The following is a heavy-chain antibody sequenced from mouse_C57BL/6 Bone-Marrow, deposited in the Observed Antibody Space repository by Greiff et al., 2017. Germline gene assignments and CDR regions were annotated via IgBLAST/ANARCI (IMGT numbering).Heavy chain of an antibody. CDR2: ILPGSGST. CDR3: AREGSGSSVYYYAMDY. CDR1: GYTFTGYW. J-gene: IGHJ4*01. D-gene: IGHD1-1*01. Sequence: VKVVESGAELMKPGASVKLSCKATGYTFTGYWIEWVKQRPGHGLEWIGEILPGSGSTNYNEKFKGKATFTADTSSNTAYMQLSSLTTEDSAIYYCAREGSGSSVYYYAMDYWGQGTSVTVSS. V-gene: IGHV1-9*01.